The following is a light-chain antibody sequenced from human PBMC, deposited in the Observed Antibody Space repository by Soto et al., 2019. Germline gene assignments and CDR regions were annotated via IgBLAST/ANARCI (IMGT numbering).Light chain of an antibody. CDR3: QQYNSYPT. CDR1: QSISSW. CDR2: DAS. V-gene: IGKV1-5*01. J-gene: IGKJ1*01. Sequence: DIQMTQSPSTLSASVGDRVTITCRASQSISSWLAWYQQKPGKASKLLIYDASSLESGVPSRFSGSGSGTEFTLTISSLQPDDFATYYCQQYNSYPTFGQGTKVDIK.